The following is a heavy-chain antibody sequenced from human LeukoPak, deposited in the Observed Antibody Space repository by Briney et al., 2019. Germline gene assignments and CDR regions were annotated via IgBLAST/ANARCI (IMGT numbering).Heavy chain of an antibody. J-gene: IGHJ4*02. V-gene: IGHV1-2*02. D-gene: IGHD5-24*01. Sequence: GASVKVSCKASGYTFTGYYMHWVRQAPGQGLEWMGRINPNSGGTNYAQKFQGRVTMTRDTSISTAYMELSRLRSDDTAVYYCAKAVVGWLPKYYFDYWGQGTLVTVSS. CDR2: INPNSGGT. CDR3: AKAVVGWLPKYYFDY. CDR1: GYTFTGYY.